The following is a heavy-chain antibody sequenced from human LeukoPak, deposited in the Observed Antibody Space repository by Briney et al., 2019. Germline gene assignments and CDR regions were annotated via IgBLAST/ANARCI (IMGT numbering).Heavy chain of an antibody. J-gene: IGHJ6*03. CDR3: AGQTRGRVVFGPYYYYYMDV. D-gene: IGHD3-3*01. CDR1: GGSISSYY. CDR2: IYTSGST. V-gene: IGHV4-4*09. Sequence: SETLSLTCTVSGGSISSYYWSWIRQPPGKGLEWIGYIYTSGSTNYNPSLKSRVTISVDTSKNQFSLKLSSVTAADTAVYYCAGQTRGRVVFGPYYYYYMDVWGKGTTVTVSS.